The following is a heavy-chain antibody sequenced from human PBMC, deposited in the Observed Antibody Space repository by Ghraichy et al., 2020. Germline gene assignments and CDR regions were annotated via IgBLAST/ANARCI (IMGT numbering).Heavy chain of an antibody. CDR2: IRSKANSYAT. Sequence: LSLTCAASGFTFSGSAMHWVRQASGKGLEWVGRIRSKANSYATAYAASVKGRFTISRDDSKNTAYLQMNSLKTEDTAVYYCTHRPEPTLILRIAAAGSYYYGMDVWGQGTTVTVSS. CDR1: GFTFSGSA. D-gene: IGHD6-13*01. CDR3: THRPEPTLILRIAAAGSYYYGMDV. J-gene: IGHJ6*02. V-gene: IGHV3-73*01.